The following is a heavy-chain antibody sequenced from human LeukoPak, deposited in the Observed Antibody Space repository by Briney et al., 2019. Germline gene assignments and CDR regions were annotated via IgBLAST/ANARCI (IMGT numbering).Heavy chain of an antibody. J-gene: IGHJ4*02. CDR1: GYSISSGYY. CDR3: ARAITIGGLFDY. CDR2: LYHSGST. D-gene: IGHD3-16*01. V-gene: IGHV4-38-2*02. Sequence: SETLFLTCSVSGYSISSGYYWGWIRQAPGKGLEWIGNLYHSGSTYYNPSLKSRVTISVDTSKNQFSLRLSSVTAADTAVYYCARAITIGGLFDYWGQGTLVTVSS.